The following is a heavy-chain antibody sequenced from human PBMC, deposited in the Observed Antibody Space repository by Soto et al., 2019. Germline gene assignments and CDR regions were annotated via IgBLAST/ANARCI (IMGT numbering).Heavy chain of an antibody. Sequence: SETLSLTCTVSGGSISSSSYYWGWIRQPPGKGLEWIGSIYYSGSTYYKPSLKSRVTISVDTSKNQFSLKLSSVTAADTVVFYCARVIDYGDYETDWFDPWGQGTLVTVSS. V-gene: IGHV4-39*01. CDR3: ARVIDYGDYETDWFDP. CDR1: GGSISSSSYY. J-gene: IGHJ5*02. CDR2: IYYSGST. D-gene: IGHD4-17*01.